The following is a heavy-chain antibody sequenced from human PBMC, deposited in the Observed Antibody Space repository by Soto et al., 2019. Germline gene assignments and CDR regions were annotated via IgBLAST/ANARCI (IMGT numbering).Heavy chain of an antibody. D-gene: IGHD6-13*01. CDR2: IYYSGST. CDR3: ARMQQLVFSRPNWFDP. CDR1: GGSISSSSYY. V-gene: IGHV4-39*01. J-gene: IGHJ5*02. Sequence: SETLSLTCTVSGGSISSSSYYWGWIRQPPGKGLEWIGSIYYSGSTYYNPSLKSRVTISVDTSKNQFSLKLSSVTAADTAVYYCARMQQLVFSRPNWFDPWGQGTLVTVSS.